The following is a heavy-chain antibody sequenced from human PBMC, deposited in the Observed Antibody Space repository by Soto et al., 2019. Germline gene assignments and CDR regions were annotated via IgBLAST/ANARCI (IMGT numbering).Heavy chain of an antibody. CDR1: GFTFSNYA. J-gene: IGHJ4*02. D-gene: IGHD1-1*01. Sequence: QVQLVESGGGVVQPGRSLRLSCAASGFTFSNYAMHWVRQAPGKELEWVALTSYDGNNEYYTDSVKGIFTISRDNSKNTLFLQMNSPRPEDTAVYYCAKDKGVFNWATSYFDYCGQGALVTVSS. V-gene: IGHV3-30*18. CDR3: AKDKGVFNWATSYFDY. CDR2: TSYDGNNE.